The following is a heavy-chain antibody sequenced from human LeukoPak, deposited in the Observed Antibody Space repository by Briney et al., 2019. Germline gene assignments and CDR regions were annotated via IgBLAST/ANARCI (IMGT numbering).Heavy chain of an antibody. CDR1: GGTFSSYA. D-gene: IGHD2-2*01. V-gene: IGHV1-69*04. Sequence: SSVTVSRKASGGTFSSYAISWVRQAPGQGLKWLGRIIPIFGIANYAQKFQGRVTITADKSTSTAYMQLSSLRSEDTAVYHCARDCSSTSCYSRFDDWGQGTLVTVSS. CDR3: ARDCSSTSCYSRFDD. J-gene: IGHJ4*02. CDR2: IIPIFGIA.